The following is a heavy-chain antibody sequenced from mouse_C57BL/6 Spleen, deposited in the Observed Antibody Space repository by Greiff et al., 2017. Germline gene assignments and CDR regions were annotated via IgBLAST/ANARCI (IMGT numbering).Heavy chain of an antibody. D-gene: IGHD1-1*01. CDR3: TTWCTTVRYYAMDY. CDR1: GFNIKDDY. V-gene: IGHV14-4*01. CDR2: IDPENGDT. Sequence: EVQLQQSGAELVRPGASVKLSCTASGFNIKDDYMHWVKQRPEQGLAWIGWIDPENGDTEYASKFQGKATITADTSSNTAYLQLSSLTSEDTAVYYCTTWCTTVRYYAMDYWGQGTSVTVSS. J-gene: IGHJ4*01.